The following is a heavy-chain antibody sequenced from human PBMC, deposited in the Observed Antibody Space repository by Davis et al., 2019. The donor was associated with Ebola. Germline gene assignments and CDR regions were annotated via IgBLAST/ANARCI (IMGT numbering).Heavy chain of an antibody. CDR2: IRSKAYGGTT. CDR3: NSAVAGTGGDY. Sequence: GESLKISCTASGFTFGDYAMNWVRQAPGKGLEGVGFIRSKAYGGTTEYAASVKGRFTISRDDSKSIAYLQMNSLKTEDTAVYYCNSAVAGTGGDYWGQGTLVTVSS. J-gene: IGHJ4*02. CDR1: GFTFGDYA. D-gene: IGHD6-19*01. V-gene: IGHV3-49*04.